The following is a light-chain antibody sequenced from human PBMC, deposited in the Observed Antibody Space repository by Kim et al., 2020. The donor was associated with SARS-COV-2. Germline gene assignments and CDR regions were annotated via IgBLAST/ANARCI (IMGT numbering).Light chain of an antibody. J-gene: IGLJ2*01. CDR3: QVWDSSSDHRVV. V-gene: IGLV3-21*04. CDR2: YDS. CDR1: SIGSKS. Sequence: PGKTARVSCGGNSIGSKSVHWYQQKSGQAPVLVIYYDSDRPSGIPERFSGSNSGNTATLTISSVEAGDEADYYCQVWDSSSDHRVVFGGGTQLTVL.